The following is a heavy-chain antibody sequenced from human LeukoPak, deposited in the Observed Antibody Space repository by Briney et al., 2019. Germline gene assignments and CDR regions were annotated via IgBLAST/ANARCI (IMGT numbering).Heavy chain of an antibody. J-gene: IGHJ4*02. D-gene: IGHD6-13*01. CDR1: GFTFSTYW. V-gene: IGHV3-7*01. Sequence: SGGSLRLSCAASGFTFSTYWMSWVRQAPGKGLEWVANIKQDGSEKYYVDSVKGRFTISRDNAKNSLYLQMNSLGAEDTAMYYCARDSAGNDYWGQGTLVTVSS. CDR2: IKQDGSEK. CDR3: ARDSAGNDY.